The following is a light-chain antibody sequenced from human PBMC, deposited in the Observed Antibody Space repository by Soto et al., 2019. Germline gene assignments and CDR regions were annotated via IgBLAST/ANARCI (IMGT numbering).Light chain of an antibody. CDR3: QQRSNWPPYT. CDR2: DAS. J-gene: IGKJ2*01. V-gene: IGKV3-11*01. CDR1: QSVSSS. Sequence: EIVLTQSPATLSLSPGERATLSCRASQSVSSSLACYQQKPGQAPRLLIYDASNRATGIPARFSGSGSGTDFTLTISSLEPEDFAVYYCQQRSNWPPYTFGPGTKLEIK.